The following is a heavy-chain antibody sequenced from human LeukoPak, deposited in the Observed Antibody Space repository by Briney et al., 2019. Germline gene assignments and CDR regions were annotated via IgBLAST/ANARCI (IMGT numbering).Heavy chain of an antibody. Sequence: ASVKVSCKASGYTFTDYDINWVRQAPGQGLEWMGWMNPESANTGYEQNFQGRVTMTRDTSMNTAYMELSSLRSEDTAVYYCARDNPRETMVRGVWWGQGTLVTVSS. CDR1: GYTFTDYD. D-gene: IGHD3-10*01. J-gene: IGHJ4*02. CDR3: ARDNPRETMVRGVW. CDR2: MNPESANT. V-gene: IGHV1-8*01.